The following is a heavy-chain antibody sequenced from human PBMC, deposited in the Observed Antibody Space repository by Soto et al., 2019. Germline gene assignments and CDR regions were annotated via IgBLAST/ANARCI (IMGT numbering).Heavy chain of an antibody. CDR2: ISYDGSNK. J-gene: IGHJ4*02. CDR1: GFTFSSYG. CDR3: STDGTNYGSFDY. Sequence: PGGSLRLSCAASGFTFSSYGMHWVRQAPGKGLEWVAVISYDGSNKYYADSVKGRFTISRDDSKNTLYLQMHSLTAEDTAVYYCSTDGTNYGSFDYWGQGALVTVSS. D-gene: IGHD1-1*01. V-gene: IGHV3-30*03.